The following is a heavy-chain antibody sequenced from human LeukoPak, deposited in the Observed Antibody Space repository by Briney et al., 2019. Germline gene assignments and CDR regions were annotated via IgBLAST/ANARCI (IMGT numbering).Heavy chain of an antibody. Sequence: ASVKVSCKASGYSFTNYDINWVRQATGHGLEWMGWMNPNSGTVGYAQKFQGRVTMTRNASVSAAYMELSSLTSEDAAVYYCTRGASDYWGENYFDYWGQGSLVTVSS. CDR1: GYSFTNYD. J-gene: IGHJ4*02. CDR2: MNPNSGTV. CDR3: TRGASDYWGENYFDY. V-gene: IGHV1-8*01. D-gene: IGHD7-27*01.